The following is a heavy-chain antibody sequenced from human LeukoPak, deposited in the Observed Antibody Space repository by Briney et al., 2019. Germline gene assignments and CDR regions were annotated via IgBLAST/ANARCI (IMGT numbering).Heavy chain of an antibody. CDR1: GFTFSSYA. D-gene: IGHD6-19*01. CDR3: AKDLGYSTGWYAFDY. Sequence: PGGSLRLSCAASGFTFSSYAMSWVRQAPGKGLEWVSSISRSGATTYYADSVKGRFTIIRDTSKNTLSLQMNSLRAGDTAVYYCAKDLGYSTGWYAFDYWGQGTLVTVSS. CDR2: ISRSGATT. J-gene: IGHJ4*02. V-gene: IGHV3-23*01.